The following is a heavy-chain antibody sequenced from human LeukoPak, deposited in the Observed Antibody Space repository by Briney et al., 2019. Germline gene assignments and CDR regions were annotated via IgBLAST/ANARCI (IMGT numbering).Heavy chain of an antibody. CDR3: TKGYYEPFDY. V-gene: IGHV4-59*01. CDR2: ISDSGTT. J-gene: IGHJ4*02. D-gene: IGHD3-22*01. Sequence: SETLSLTCTVSGAPIRTYYWDWIRQAPGKGLEWSGCISDSGTTYYNPSLKSRVTISLDTSKNHFSLKLTSVTAADTAVYFCTKGYYEPFDYWGQGMMVTVSS. CDR1: GAPIRTYY.